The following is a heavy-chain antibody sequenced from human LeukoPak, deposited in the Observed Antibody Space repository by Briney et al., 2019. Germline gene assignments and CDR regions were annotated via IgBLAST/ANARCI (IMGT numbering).Heavy chain of an antibody. D-gene: IGHD3-9*01. V-gene: IGHV5-10-1*01. Sequence: GESLKISCKGSGYSFTSYWISWVRQMPGKGLEWMGRIDPSDSYTNYGPSFQGHVTISADKSISTAYLQWSSLKASDTVFFFRQKTAYDILTGYQRWFDPWGQGTLVTVSS. CDR2: IDPSDSYT. CDR1: GYSFTSYW. J-gene: IGHJ5*02. CDR3: QKTAYDILTGYQRWFDP.